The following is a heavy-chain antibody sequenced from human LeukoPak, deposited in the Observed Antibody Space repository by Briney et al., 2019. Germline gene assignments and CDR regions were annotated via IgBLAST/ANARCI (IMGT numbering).Heavy chain of an antibody. D-gene: IGHD6-13*01. J-gene: IGHJ4*02. CDR1: GYTFTSYG. CDR3: ARDFTPFYGSSWYGGSGLYDY. CDR2: ISAYNGNT. Sequence: ASVKVSCKASGYTFTSYGISWVRQAPGQGLEWMGWISAYNGNTNYAQKLQGRVTMTTDTSTSTAYMELRSLRSDDTAVYYWARDFTPFYGSSWYGGSGLYDYWGQGTLVTVSS. V-gene: IGHV1-18*01.